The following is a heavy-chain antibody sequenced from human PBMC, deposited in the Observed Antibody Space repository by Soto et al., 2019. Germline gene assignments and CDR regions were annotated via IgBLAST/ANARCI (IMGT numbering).Heavy chain of an antibody. CDR1: GFTVSSNY. Sequence: EVQLVESGGGLVQPGGSLRLSCAASGFTVSSNYMSWVRQAPGKGLEWVSVIYSGGSTYYADSVKGRFTISRDNSKNTLYLQMNSLRAEDTAVYYCARAPTTMVRGPSWGQGTLVNVSS. D-gene: IGHD3-10*01. CDR3: ARAPTTMVRGPS. J-gene: IGHJ4*02. CDR2: IYSGGST. V-gene: IGHV3-66*01.